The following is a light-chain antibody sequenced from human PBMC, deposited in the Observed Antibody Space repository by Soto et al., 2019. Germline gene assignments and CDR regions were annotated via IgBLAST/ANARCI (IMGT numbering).Light chain of an antibody. CDR1: SFNIGNGY. J-gene: IGLJ1*01. CDR2: DNY. Sequence: QSVLTQPPSVSAAPGQKVTISCSGSSFNIGNGYVSWYQQLPGTAPKVLIYDNYKRPSGIPDRFSGSKSGTSATLGITGLQTGDEADYYCGTWDSSLGAYVFGTGTKLTVL. V-gene: IGLV1-51*01. CDR3: GTWDSSLGAYV.